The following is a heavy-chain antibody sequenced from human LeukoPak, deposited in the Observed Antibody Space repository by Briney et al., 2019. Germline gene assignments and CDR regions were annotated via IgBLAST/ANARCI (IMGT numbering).Heavy chain of an antibody. CDR1: GFTFSSYS. CDR2: ISSSSSYI. Sequence: GGSLRLSCAASGFTFSSYSMNWVRQAPGKGLEWVSSISSSSSYIYYADSVKGRFTISRDNAKNSLYLQMNSLRAEDTAVYYCARDHRDFDWLLYAPDYYGMDVWGQGTTVTVSS. CDR3: ARDHRDFDWLLYAPDYYGMDV. V-gene: IGHV3-21*01. D-gene: IGHD3-9*01. J-gene: IGHJ6*02.